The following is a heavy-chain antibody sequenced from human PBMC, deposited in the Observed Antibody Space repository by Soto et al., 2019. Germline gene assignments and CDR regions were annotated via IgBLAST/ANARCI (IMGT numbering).Heavy chain of an antibody. J-gene: IGHJ4*02. CDR2: ISSNGGST. CDR3: VKYNWPLVVVTDRYFDY. Sequence: GGSLRLSCSASGFTFSSYAMHWVRQAPGKGLEYVSAISSNGGSTYYADSVKGRFTISRDNSKNTLYLQMSSLRAEDTAVYYCVKYNWPLVVVTDRYFDYWGQGTLVTVSS. D-gene: IGHD2-21*02. V-gene: IGHV3-64D*08. CDR1: GFTFSSYA.